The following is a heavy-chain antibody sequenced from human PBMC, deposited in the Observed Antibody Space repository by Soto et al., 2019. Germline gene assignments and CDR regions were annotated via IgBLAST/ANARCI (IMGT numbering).Heavy chain of an antibody. CDR1: GFTFSSSE. J-gene: IGHJ3*01. D-gene: IGHD2-2*01. CDR3: ARRGSS. Sequence: EVQLVESGGGLVQPGGSLRLSCVASGFTFSSSEMYWVRQAPGKGLEWVSYIHPAGQPIFYADSVKGRFTISRDNAKNSLYLRMKRLRAENTAVYYCARRGSSWGQGKVVSVSS. V-gene: IGHV3-48*03. CDR2: IHPAGQPI.